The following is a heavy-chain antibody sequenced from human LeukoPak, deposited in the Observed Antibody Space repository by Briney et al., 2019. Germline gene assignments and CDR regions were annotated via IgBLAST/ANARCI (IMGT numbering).Heavy chain of an antibody. CDR2: IYYSGST. J-gene: IGHJ3*02. V-gene: IGHV4-59*12. Sequence: SETLSLTCTVSGGSISSYYWSWIRQPPGKGLEWIGYIYYSGSTNYNPSLKSRVTISVDTSKNQFSLKLSSVTAADTAVYYCARGNDSGSLLDAFDIWGQGTMVTVSS. D-gene: IGHD1-26*01. CDR3: ARGNDSGSLLDAFDI. CDR1: GGSISSYY.